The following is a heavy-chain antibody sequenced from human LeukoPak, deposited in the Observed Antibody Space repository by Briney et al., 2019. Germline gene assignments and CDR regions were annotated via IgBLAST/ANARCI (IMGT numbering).Heavy chain of an antibody. Sequence: SETLSLTCAVSGDSISRGTYSWSWIRQPPGKGLGWIAYLYYSGSTYYNPSLKSRVTISVDTSKNQFSLKLSSVTAADTAVYYCARGDYGDYHDAFDIWGQGTMVTVSS. CDR1: GDSISRGTYS. V-gene: IGHV4-30-4*07. J-gene: IGHJ3*02. D-gene: IGHD4-17*01. CDR2: LYYSGST. CDR3: ARGDYGDYHDAFDI.